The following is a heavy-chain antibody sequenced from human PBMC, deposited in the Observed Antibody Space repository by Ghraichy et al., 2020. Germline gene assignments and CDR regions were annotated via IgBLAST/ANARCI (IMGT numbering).Heavy chain of an antibody. Sequence: GGSLRLSCAASGFTFSSYAMSWVRQAPGKGLEWVSAISGSGGSTYYADSVKGRFTISRDNSKNTLYLQMNSLRAEDTAVYYCAKGNSGYSNKGDFDYWGQGTLVTVSS. J-gene: IGHJ4*02. V-gene: IGHV3-23*01. D-gene: IGHD5-18*01. CDR3: AKGNSGYSNKGDFDY. CDR1: GFTFSSYA. CDR2: ISGSGGST.